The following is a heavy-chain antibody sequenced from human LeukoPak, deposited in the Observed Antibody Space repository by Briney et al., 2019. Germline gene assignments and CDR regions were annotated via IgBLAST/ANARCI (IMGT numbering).Heavy chain of an antibody. CDR3: ATESVDLFDY. D-gene: IGHD4-23*01. Sequence: PGGSLRLSCEASGFTFSAYAMSWVRQAPGKGLEWVGRIRSKSDGGTTEYPAPVKARFTISRDDSKNTLYLQMNSLKTEDTAVYYCATESVDLFDYWGQGTLVTVSS. CDR1: GFTFSAYA. CDR2: IRSKSDGGTT. V-gene: IGHV3-15*01. J-gene: IGHJ4*02.